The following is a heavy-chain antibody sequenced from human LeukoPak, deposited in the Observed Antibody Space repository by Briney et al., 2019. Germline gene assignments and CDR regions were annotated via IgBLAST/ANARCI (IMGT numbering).Heavy chain of an antibody. CDR1: GYTLTSYG. D-gene: IGHD3-10*01. V-gene: IGHV1-18*01. CDR2: ISAYNGNT. Sequence: ASVKVSCKASGYTLTSYGISWVRQAPGQGLEWMGWISAYNGNTNYAQKLQGRVTMTTDTSTSTAYMELRSLRSDDTAVYYCARLASVGYYGSGSHDYWGQGTLVTVSS. CDR3: ARLASVGYYGSGSHDY. J-gene: IGHJ4*02.